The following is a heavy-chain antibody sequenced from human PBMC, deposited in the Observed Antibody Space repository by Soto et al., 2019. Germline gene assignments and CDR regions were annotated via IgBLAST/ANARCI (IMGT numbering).Heavy chain of an antibody. CDR3: AKKGCYPSGKINLFDS. J-gene: IGHJ4*02. V-gene: IGHV4-38-2*01. D-gene: IGHD3-10*01. Sequence: SETLSLTCAVSGYSINSDYYWGWIRQPPGKGLEWIGSVDHSGRTYYSPSLRSRLTIFIDTSKNQFSLRLTSVTAADTAMYFCAKKGCYPSGKINLFDSWGPGTLVTVSS. CDR2: VDHSGRT. CDR1: GYSINSDYY.